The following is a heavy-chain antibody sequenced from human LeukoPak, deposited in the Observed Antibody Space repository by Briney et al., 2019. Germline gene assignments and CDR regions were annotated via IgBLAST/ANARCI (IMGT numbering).Heavy chain of an antibody. Sequence: ASVKVSCKASGYTFTSRGISWVRQAPGQGLEWMGWISAYNGNTNYAQRLQGRVTMTTDTSTSTAYMELRSLRSDDTAVYYCARDLRGCVDTAMVTGLLCWYYYYGMDVWGQGTTVTVSS. CDR2: ISAYNGNT. CDR3: ARDLRGCVDTAMVTGLLCWYYYYGMDV. D-gene: IGHD5-18*01. CDR1: GYTFTSRG. J-gene: IGHJ6*02. V-gene: IGHV1-18*04.